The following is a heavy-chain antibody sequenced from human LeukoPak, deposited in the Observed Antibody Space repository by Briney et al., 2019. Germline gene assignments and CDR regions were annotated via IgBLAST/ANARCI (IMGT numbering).Heavy chain of an antibody. CDR1: GYTFTGYY. D-gene: IGHD1-26*01. CDR2: INPNSGGT. J-gene: IGHJ4*02. CDR3: ARDPSGSYPYFDY. V-gene: IGHV1-2*02. Sequence: ASVKVSCKASGYTFTGYYMHWVRQAPGQGLEWMGWINPNSGGTNYAQKFQGRVTMTRDMSTSTVYMELSSLRSEDTAVYYCARDPSGSYPYFDYWGQGTLVTVSS.